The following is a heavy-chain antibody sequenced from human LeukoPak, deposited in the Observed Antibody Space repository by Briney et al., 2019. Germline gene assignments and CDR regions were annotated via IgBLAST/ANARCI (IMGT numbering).Heavy chain of an antibody. V-gene: IGHV3-48*03. CDR2: ITSSDSTT. CDR3: AREYGTGDY. J-gene: IGHJ4*02. D-gene: IGHD4-17*01. Sequence: GGSLRLSCVASGFTFSSYEMNWVRQAPGKGLEWLSYITSSDSTTHYADSVKGRFTISRDDAQNSLYLQMNSLRAEDTALYYCAREYGTGDYWGQGTLVTVSS. CDR1: GFTFSSYE.